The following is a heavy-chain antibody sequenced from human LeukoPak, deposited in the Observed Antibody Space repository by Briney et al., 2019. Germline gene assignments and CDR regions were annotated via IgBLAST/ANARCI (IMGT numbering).Heavy chain of an antibody. CDR2: ISAYNGNT. J-gene: IGHJ4*02. CDR3: ARDLRFLEWLLSGVGFDY. V-gene: IGHV1-18*01. CDR1: GYTFTSYG. Sequence: GASVKVSCKASGYTFTSYGISWVRQAPGQGLEWMGWISAYNGNTNYAQKLQGSVTMTTDTSTSTAYMELRSLRSDDTDVCYCARDLRFLEWLLSGVGFDYWGQGTLVTVSS. D-gene: IGHD3-3*01.